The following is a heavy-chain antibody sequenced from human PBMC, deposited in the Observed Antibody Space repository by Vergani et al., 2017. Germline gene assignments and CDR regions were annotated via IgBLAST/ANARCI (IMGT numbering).Heavy chain of an antibody. Sequence: EVQLVESGGGLVKPGGSLRLSCAASGFTFSSYSMNWVRQAPGKGLEWVSSISSSSSYIYYADSVKGRFTISRDNAKNTLYLQMNSLRAEDTAVYYCATGASCGGDCFRYFDYWGQGTMVTVSS. D-gene: IGHD2-21*02. CDR2: ISSSSSYI. CDR1: GFTFSSYS. V-gene: IGHV3-21*01. CDR3: ATGASCGGDCFRYFDY. J-gene: IGHJ4*02.